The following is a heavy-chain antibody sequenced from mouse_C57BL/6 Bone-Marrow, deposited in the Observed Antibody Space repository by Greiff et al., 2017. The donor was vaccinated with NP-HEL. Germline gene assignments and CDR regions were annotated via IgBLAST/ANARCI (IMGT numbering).Heavy chain of an antibody. CDR1: GFTFSDYY. V-gene: IGHV5-16*01. CDR2: INYDGSST. J-gene: IGHJ2*01. CDR3: ARDRYYGSFAY. D-gene: IGHD1-1*01. Sequence: EVKLVESEGGLVQPGSSMKLSCTASGFTFSDYYMAWVRQVPEKGLEWVANINYDGSSTYYLDSLKSRFIISRDNAKNILYLQMSSLKSEDTATYYCARDRYYGSFAYWGQGTTLTVSS.